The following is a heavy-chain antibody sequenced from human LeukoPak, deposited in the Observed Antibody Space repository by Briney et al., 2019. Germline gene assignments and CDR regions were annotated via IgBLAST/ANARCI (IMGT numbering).Heavy chain of an antibody. D-gene: IGHD6-19*01. CDR1: GFTFTSYA. Sequence: GGSLRLSCAASGFTFTSYAMSWVRQAPGKGLEWVSSISGSGGSTYYADSVKGRFTISRDNSKNTLYLQMNSRRAEETAVYYCAKVLEQWLSKGGGFDYWGQGTLVTVSS. J-gene: IGHJ4*02. CDR2: ISGSGGST. V-gene: IGHV3-23*01. CDR3: AKVLEQWLSKGGGFDY.